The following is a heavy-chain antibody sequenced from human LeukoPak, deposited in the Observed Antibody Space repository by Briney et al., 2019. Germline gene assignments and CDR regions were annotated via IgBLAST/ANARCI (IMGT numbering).Heavy chain of an antibody. CDR1: GYTFTSYA. CDR2: INAGNGNT. CDR3: ARNIVATRKLDY. J-gene: IGHJ4*02. V-gene: IGHV1-3*01. D-gene: IGHD5-12*01. Sequence: ASVKVSCKASGYTFTSYAMHWVRQAPGQRLEWMGWINAGNGNTLYSQKFQGRVTMTRDTSATTAYMELSSLRAEDTAMYYCARNIVATRKLDYWGQGTLVTVSS.